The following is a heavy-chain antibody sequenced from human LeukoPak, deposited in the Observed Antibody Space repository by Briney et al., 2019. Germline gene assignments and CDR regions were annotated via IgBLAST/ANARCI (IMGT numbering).Heavy chain of an antibody. CDR3: ANLPTVTTLDY. Sequence: GGALRLSCAASGFTFSSYAMSWVRQAPGKWLEWVSAISGSGGSTYYADSVKGRFTISRDNSKNTLYLQMNSLRAEDTAVYYCANLPTVTTLDYWGQGTLVTVSS. CDR2: ISGSGGST. CDR1: GFTFSSYA. J-gene: IGHJ4*02. V-gene: IGHV3-23*01. D-gene: IGHD4-17*01.